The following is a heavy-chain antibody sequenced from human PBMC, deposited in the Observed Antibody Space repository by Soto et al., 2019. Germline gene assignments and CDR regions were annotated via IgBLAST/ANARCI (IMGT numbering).Heavy chain of an antibody. Sequence: PGGSLRLSCEASGFTFSDFWMSWVRQAPGKGLEWVANIKGDGSEKRYVDSVRGRFTISRDNAKNSGYLQMNSLRADDTALYYCGRDEVRNGVGVWGQGIKVTVSS. J-gene: IGHJ6*02. CDR2: IKGDGSEK. CDR1: GFTFSDFW. CDR3: GRDEVRNGVGV. V-gene: IGHV3-7*01.